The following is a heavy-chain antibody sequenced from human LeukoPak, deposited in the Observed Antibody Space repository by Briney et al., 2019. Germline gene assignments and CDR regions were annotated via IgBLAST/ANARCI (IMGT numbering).Heavy chain of an antibody. CDR2: IYYSGST. CDR1: GGSISSGGYY. Sequence: SETLSLTCTVSGGSISSGGYYWSWIRQHPGKGLEWIGYIYYSGSTYYNPSLKSRVTISVDTSKNQFSLKLSSVTAADTAVYYCARRERGWTSNAFDIWGQGTMVTVSS. CDR3: ARRERGWTSNAFDI. V-gene: IGHV4-31*03. J-gene: IGHJ3*02. D-gene: IGHD6-19*01.